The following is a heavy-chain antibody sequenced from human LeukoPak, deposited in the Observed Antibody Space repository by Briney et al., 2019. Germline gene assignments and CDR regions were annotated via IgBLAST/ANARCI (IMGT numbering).Heavy chain of an antibody. CDR3: SRHRSWGSLFDY. CDR2: IYHSGST. Sequence: PSETLSLTCTVSGYSISSGYYWGWIRQPPGKGLEWIGTIYHSGSTYYNPSLKSRVTISVDTSKNQFSLKLSSVTAADTAVYFCSRHRSWGSLFDYWGQGTLVTVSS. V-gene: IGHV4-38-2*02. J-gene: IGHJ4*02. D-gene: IGHD7-27*01. CDR1: GYSISSGYY.